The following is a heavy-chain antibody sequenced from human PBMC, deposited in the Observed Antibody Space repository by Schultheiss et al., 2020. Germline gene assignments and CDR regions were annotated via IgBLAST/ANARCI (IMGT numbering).Heavy chain of an antibody. Sequence: SETLSLTCTVSGGSVSSGSYYWSWIRQPPGKGLEWIGYIYYSGSTYYNLSLKSRVTISLDRSKNQFSLKLSSVTAADTAVYYCAKPFPNGITGKEDYWGQGTLVTVSS. V-gene: IGHV4-61*01. J-gene: IGHJ4*02. CDR1: GGSVSSGSYY. CDR2: IYYSGST. CDR3: AKPFPNGITGKEDY. D-gene: IGHD1-20*01.